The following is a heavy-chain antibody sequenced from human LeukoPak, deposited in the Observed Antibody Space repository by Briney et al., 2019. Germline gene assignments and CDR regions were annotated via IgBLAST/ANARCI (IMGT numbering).Heavy chain of an antibody. Sequence: GGSLRLSCAASGLTFDDYAMHWVRQAPGKGLEWVSGISWNSGSIGYADSVKGRFTISRDNAKNSLYLQMNSLRAEDTALYYCAKGQVVPASWGIFDYWGQGTLVTVSS. CDR3: AKGQVVPASWGIFDY. D-gene: IGHD2-2*01. V-gene: IGHV3-9*01. CDR1: GLTFDDYA. J-gene: IGHJ4*02. CDR2: ISWNSGSI.